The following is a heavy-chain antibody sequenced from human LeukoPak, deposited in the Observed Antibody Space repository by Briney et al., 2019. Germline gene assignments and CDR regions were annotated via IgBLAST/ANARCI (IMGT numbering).Heavy chain of an antibody. CDR1: GGSISSGDYY. Sequence: SETLPLTCTVSGGSISSGDYYWSWIRQPPGKGLEWIGYIYYSGSTYYNPSLKSRVTISVDTSKNQFSLKLSSVTAADTAVYYCARYQLQTGYGDWAFDYWGQGTLVTVSS. CDR3: ARYQLQTGYGDWAFDY. J-gene: IGHJ4*02. D-gene: IGHD4-17*01. V-gene: IGHV4-30-4*01. CDR2: IYYSGST.